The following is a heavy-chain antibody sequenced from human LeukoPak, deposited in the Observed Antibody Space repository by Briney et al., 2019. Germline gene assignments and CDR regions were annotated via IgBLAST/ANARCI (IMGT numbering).Heavy chain of an antibody. J-gene: IGHJ4*02. CDR1: GFTFSDYY. CDR2: ISSSGSTI. Sequence: GGSLRLSCAASGFTFSDYYMSWVRQAPGKGLEWVSYISSSGSTIYYADSVKSRFTISRDNAKNSLYLQMNSLRAEDTAVYYCSSRRKAAAEVDYWGQGTLVTVSS. D-gene: IGHD6-13*01. V-gene: IGHV3-11*01. CDR3: SSRRKAAAEVDY.